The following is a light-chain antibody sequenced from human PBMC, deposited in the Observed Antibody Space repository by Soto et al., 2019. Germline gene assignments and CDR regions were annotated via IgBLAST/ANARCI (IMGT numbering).Light chain of an antibody. CDR1: QSVSSSY. CDR3: QQYGSSPPLT. Sequence: EIVLTQSPGTLSLSPGERATLSCRASQSVSSSYLAWYQHKPGQAPRLLIYGASSRATGIPDRFSGSGSGTDFTLTISRLEPEDFAVYYCQQYGSSPPLTFGQGTKVEIK. V-gene: IGKV3-20*01. J-gene: IGKJ1*01. CDR2: GAS.